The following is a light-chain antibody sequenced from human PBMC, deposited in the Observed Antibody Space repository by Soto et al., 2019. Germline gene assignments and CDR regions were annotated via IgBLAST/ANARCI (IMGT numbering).Light chain of an antibody. CDR1: QSVSSSY. CDR3: QQYDSSPKYT. V-gene: IGKV3-20*01. J-gene: IGKJ2*01. CDR2: GAS. Sequence: EIVLTQSPGTLSLSPGERATLSCRASQSVSSSYLAWYQHKPGQAPRLLIYGASSRAAGIPDRFSGSGSGTDFTHTISRLEPEDFAVYYCQQYDSSPKYTFGQGTKLEIK.